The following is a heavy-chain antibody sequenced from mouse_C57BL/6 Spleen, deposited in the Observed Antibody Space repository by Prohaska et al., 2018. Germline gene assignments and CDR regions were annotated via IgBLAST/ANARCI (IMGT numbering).Heavy chain of an antibody. V-gene: IGHV6-3*01. Sequence: EVKLEESGGGLVQPGGSMKLSCVASGFTFSNYWMNWVRQSPDKGLEWFAQIRLKSDNYSTHYADSVKGRFTISRDDSKSSVYLQMNNLRAEDTGIYYCTGPAAWFAYWGQGTLVTVSA. J-gene: IGHJ3*01. CDR2: IRLKSDNYST. CDR3: TGPAAWFAY. CDR1: GFTFSNYW.